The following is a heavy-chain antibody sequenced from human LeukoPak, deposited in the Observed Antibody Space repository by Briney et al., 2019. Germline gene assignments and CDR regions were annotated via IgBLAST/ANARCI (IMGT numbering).Heavy chain of an antibody. CDR3: AKDIVVVPAASDAFDI. D-gene: IGHD2-2*01. J-gene: IGHJ3*02. CDR1: GFTFSSYA. Sequence: SGGSLRPSCAASGFTFSSYAMNWVRQAPGKGLEWVSAISGSGGSTYYADSVKGRFTISRDNSKNMLYLQMNSLRAEDTAVYYCAKDIVVVPAASDAFDIWGQGTMVTVSS. V-gene: IGHV3-23*01. CDR2: ISGSGGST.